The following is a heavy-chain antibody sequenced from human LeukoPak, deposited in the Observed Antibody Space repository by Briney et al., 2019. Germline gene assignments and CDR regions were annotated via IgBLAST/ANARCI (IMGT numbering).Heavy chain of an antibody. CDR3: TRDANHYGGMDV. CDR1: GITVSKYW. J-gene: IGHJ6*02. Sequence: GSLRLSCAVSGITVSKYWMYWVRQVPGKGLVWVSRIHSDGSTTDYADSVKGRFTITRDSAKNTLYLEMNSLRVEDTAVYYCTRDANHYGGMDVWGQGTTVTVSS. V-gene: IGHV3-74*01. CDR2: IHSDGSTT.